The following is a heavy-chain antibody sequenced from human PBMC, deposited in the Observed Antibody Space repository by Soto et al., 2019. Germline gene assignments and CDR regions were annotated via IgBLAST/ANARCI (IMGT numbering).Heavy chain of an antibody. CDR2: INPSGGST. CDR3: ARAVDTLTGYYYYGMDV. J-gene: IGHJ6*02. Sequence: ASVKVSCKASGYTFTSYYMHWVRQAPGQGLEWMGIINPSGGSTSYAQKFQGRVTMTRDTSTSTVYMELSSLRSEDTAVYYCARAVDTLTGYYYYGMDVWGRGTTVTVSS. V-gene: IGHV1-46*01. D-gene: IGHD5-18*01. CDR1: GYTFTSYY.